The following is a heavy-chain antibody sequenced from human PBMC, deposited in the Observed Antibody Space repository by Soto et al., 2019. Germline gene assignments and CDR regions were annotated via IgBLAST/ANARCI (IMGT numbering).Heavy chain of an antibody. V-gene: IGHV3-33*01. J-gene: IGHJ5*02. CDR2: IWYDGSNK. D-gene: IGHD4-4*01. CDR1: GFTFSSYG. Sequence: QVQLVESGGGVVQPGRSLRLSCAASGFTFSSYGRHWVRQAPGKGLEWVAVIWYDGSNKYYADSVKGRFTISRANSKNTLYLQMNSLRAEDTAVYYCASWRLQGFDPWGQGTLVTVSS. CDR3: ASWRLQGFDP.